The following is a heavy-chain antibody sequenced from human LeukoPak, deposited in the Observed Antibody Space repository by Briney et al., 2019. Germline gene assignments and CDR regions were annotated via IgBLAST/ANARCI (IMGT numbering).Heavy chain of an antibody. D-gene: IGHD1-26*01. CDR3: VRDDSRYGGSPGY. CDR1: GFTFSMHW. Sequence: GGSLRLSCAASGFTFSMHWMSWVRQAPGKGLEWVANTKEDGSEKYYVDSVTGRFTISRDNAKNSLYLQMNSLRAEDTAVYYCVRDDSRYGGSPGYWGQGTPVIV. J-gene: IGHJ4*02. V-gene: IGHV3-7*01. CDR2: TKEDGSEK.